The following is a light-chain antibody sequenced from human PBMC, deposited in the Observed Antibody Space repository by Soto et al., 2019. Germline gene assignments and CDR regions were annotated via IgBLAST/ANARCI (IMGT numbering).Light chain of an antibody. J-gene: IGKJ5*01. CDR2: DTS. V-gene: IGKV3D-20*02. Sequence: EIVLTQSPGTLSLSPGERATLSCRSSQSVGGNSLAWYQQRPGQAPRLLIYDTSKRATGIPDRFSGSGSGTDFTLTISSLEPEDFAVYYCQQRSNWPRITFGQGTRLEIK. CDR1: QSVGGNS. CDR3: QQRSNWPRIT.